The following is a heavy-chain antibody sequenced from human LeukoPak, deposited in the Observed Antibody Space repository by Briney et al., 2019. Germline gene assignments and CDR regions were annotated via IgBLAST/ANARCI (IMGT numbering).Heavy chain of an antibody. V-gene: IGHV3-21*01. CDR3: ARDYISCAGDCFVDN. J-gene: IGHJ4*02. CDR2: ISGSSSYI. D-gene: IGHD2-21*02. Sequence: PGGSLRLSCVASGFTFSSYSMNWVRQAPGKGLEWVSSISGSSSYIFYADSVKGRFTISRDNAKNSLYLQMNSLRAGDTAVYYCARDYISCAGDCFVDNWGQGTLVTVSS. CDR1: GFTFSSYS.